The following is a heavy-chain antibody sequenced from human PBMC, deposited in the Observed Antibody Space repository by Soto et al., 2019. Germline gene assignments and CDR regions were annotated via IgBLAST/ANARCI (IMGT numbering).Heavy chain of an antibody. CDR3: ARTDRDFYGLDV. V-gene: IGHV3-13*05. Sequence: EVQLVESGGGLVQPGGSLRLSCEASGFTFRNYDMHWVRQGTGKGLEWVSGISAAGDPDYADSVEGRVTISRENAQNSFFLQMNSLRVGDTAVYYCARTDRDFYGLDVWGQGTTVIGSS. CDR1: GFTFRNYD. CDR2: ISAAGDP. J-gene: IGHJ6*02.